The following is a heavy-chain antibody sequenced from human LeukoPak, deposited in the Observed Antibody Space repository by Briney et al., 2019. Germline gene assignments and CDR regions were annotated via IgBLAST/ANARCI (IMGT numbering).Heavy chain of an antibody. V-gene: IGHV1-8*01. CDR1: GYSFTSYD. CDR2: MNPNSGNT. Sequence: GASVKVSCKASGYSFTSYDINWLRQATGQGLEWMGWMNPNSGNTGYAQKFQGRVTMTRNTSISTAYMELSSLRSEDTAVYYCARDLGNIAGGFDPWGQGTLVTVSS. CDR3: ARDLGNIAGGFDP. J-gene: IGHJ5*02. D-gene: IGHD6-13*01.